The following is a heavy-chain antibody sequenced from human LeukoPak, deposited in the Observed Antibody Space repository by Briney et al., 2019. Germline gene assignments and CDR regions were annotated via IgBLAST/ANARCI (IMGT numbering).Heavy chain of an antibody. CDR2: INFGGSVI. CDR3: AREQPTAMPFDY. J-gene: IGHJ4*02. V-gene: IGHV1-46*01. Sequence: ASVKVSCKASGFTFTSYYMHWVRQAPGQGLEWMGMINFGGSVISYAEKFQGRVTLTRNTSTGTVYMELRSLRSDDTAVYYCAREQPTAMPFDYWGQGTLVTVCS. D-gene: IGHD2-2*01. CDR1: GFTFTSYY.